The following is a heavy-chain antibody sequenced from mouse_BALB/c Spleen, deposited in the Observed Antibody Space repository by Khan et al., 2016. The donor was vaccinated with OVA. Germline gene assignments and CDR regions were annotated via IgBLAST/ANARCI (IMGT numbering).Heavy chain of an antibody. CDR3: ARGGADYYRNDGGAMEY. CDR1: GYTFTTAG. V-gene: IGHV9-4*02. D-gene: IGHD2-14*01. J-gene: IGHJ4*01. Sequence: QIQLVQSGPELKKPGETVRISCKASGYTFTTAGIQWVQKMPGKGLKWIGWINTHSGVPKYAEDFKGRFAFSLEISVNTLYLQITNHKNEDTATYFCARGGADYYRNDGGAMEYWGQGTSVTVSS. CDR2: INTHSGVP.